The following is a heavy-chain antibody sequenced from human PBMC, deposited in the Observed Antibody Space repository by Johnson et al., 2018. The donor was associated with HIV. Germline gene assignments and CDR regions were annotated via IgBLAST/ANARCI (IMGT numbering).Heavy chain of an antibody. CDR3: AKHIVLVVYAIGAAFDI. V-gene: IGHV3-23*04. CDR2: ISGSGGST. CDR1: GFTFSSYA. D-gene: IGHD2-8*02. J-gene: IGHJ3*02. Sequence: VHLVESGGGLVQPGGSLRLSCAASGFTFSSYAMSWVRQAPGKGLEWVSAISGSGGSTYYADSVKGRFTISRDNSKNTLYLQMNSLRAEDTAVYYCAKHIVLVVYAIGAAFDIWGQGTMVTVSS.